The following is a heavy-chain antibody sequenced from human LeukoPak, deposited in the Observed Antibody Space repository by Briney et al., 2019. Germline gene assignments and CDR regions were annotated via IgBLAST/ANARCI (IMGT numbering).Heavy chain of an antibody. V-gene: IGHV3-9*01. J-gene: IGHJ4*02. CDR3: AKDFDYGGNSGLSDY. CDR1: GFTFDDYA. CDR2: ISWNSGSI. D-gene: IGHD4-23*01. Sequence: PGGSLRLSCAASGFTFDDYAMHWVRQAPGKGLEWVPGISWNSGSIGYADSVKGRFTISRDNSKNTLYLQMNSLRAEDTAVYYCAKDFDYGGNSGLSDYWGQGTLVTVSS.